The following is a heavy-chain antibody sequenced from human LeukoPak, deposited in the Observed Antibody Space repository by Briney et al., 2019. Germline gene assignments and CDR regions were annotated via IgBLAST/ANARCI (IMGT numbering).Heavy chain of an antibody. Sequence: PGGSLRLSCAASGFTFSSYWMHWVRQAPGKGLVWVSRINSDGSSTSYADSVKGRFTISRDNAKNTLYLQMNSLRAEDTAVYYCARTDSSGWYWFFDLWGRGTLVTVSS. CDR2: INSDGSST. CDR1: GFTFSSYW. CDR3: ARTDSSGWYWFFDL. V-gene: IGHV3-74*01. J-gene: IGHJ2*01. D-gene: IGHD6-19*01.